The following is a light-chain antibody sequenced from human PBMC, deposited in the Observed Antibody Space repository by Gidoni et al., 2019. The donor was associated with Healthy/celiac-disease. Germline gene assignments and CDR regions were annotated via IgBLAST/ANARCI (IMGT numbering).Light chain of an antibody. J-gene: IGKJ1*01. CDR3: QQRSNWPWT. V-gene: IGKV3-11*01. CDR1: QSVSSY. CDR2: DAS. Sequence: EIVLTQSPATLSLSPGERATLSCRASQSVSSYLAWYQQKPGQAPRLLIYDASTRATGIPARFSGSGSGTDFTLTISSLEHEDFAVYYCQQRSNWPWTFGQGTKVEIK.